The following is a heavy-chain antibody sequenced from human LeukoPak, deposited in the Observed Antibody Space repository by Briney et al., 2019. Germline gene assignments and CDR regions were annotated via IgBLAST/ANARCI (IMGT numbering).Heavy chain of an antibody. Sequence: SETLSFTCTVSGFSISSGYYWGWIRQPPGKGLEWIGSIYHSGSTYYNPSLKSRVTISVDTSKNQFSLKLSSVTAADTAVYYCARSITIDYWGQGTLVTVSS. J-gene: IGHJ4*02. D-gene: IGHD3-3*01. CDR1: GFSISSGYY. V-gene: IGHV4-38-2*02. CDR3: ARSITIDY. CDR2: IYHSGST.